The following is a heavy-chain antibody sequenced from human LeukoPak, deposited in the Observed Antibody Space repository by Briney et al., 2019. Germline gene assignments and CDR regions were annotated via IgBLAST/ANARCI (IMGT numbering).Heavy chain of an antibody. J-gene: IGHJ4*02. CDR1: GGSIGSYY. CDR2: IYNSGST. V-gene: IGHV4-59*01. Sequence: PSETLSLTCTVSGGSIGSYYWSWIRQPPGKGLEWIGYIYNSGSTNYSPSLKSRVSISVGTPKNQFSLRLSSVTAADTAVYYCARPSRDGYRYTFDYWGQGILVTVSS. CDR3: ARPSRDGYRYTFDY. D-gene: IGHD5-24*01.